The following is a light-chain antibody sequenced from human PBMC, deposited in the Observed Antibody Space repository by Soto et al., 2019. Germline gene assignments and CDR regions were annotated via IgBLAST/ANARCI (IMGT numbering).Light chain of an antibody. CDR1: QGISTY. V-gene: IGKV1-9*01. CDR3: QQLSTYPWT. Sequence: IQLTQSPSSLSASVGDRVTITCRASQGISTYLAWYQHKPGKAPKLLIFTASTLHSGVPARFSGSGSGTDFTLTISSLQHEDFATYYCQQLSTYPWTFGQGTKVEVK. J-gene: IGKJ1*01. CDR2: TAS.